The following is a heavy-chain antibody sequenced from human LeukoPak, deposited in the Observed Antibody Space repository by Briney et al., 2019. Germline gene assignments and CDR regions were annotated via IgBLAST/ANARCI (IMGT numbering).Heavy chain of an antibody. CDR1: GFTFSGSA. Sequence: GGSLRLSCAASGFTFSGSAMHWVRQASGKGLEWVGRIRSKANSYATAYAASVKGRFTISRDDSKNTAYLQMNSLKTEDTAVYYCAKDLYSSLNWGQGTLVTVSS. V-gene: IGHV3-73*01. D-gene: IGHD6-6*01. CDR3: AKDLYSSLN. CDR2: IRSKANSYAT. J-gene: IGHJ4*02.